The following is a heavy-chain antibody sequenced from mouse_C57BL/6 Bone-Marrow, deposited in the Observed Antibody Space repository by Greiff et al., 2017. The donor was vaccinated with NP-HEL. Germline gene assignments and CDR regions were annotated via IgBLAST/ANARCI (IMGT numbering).Heavy chain of an antibody. CDR1: GYTFTSYW. V-gene: IGHV1-64*01. CDR2: IHPNSGST. J-gene: IGHJ2*01. D-gene: IGHD1-1*01. CDR3: ANPHYYGSSPYYFDY. Sequence: QVQLKQPGAELVKPGASVKLSCKASGYTFTSYWMHWVKQRPGQGLEWIGMIHPNSGSTNYNEKFKSKATLTVDKSSSTAYMQLSSLTSEDSAVYYCANPHYYGSSPYYFDYWGQGTTLTVSS.